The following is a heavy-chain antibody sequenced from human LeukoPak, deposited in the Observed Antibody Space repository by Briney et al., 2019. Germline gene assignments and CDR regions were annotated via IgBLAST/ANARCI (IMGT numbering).Heavy chain of an antibody. D-gene: IGHD2-2*01. CDR1: GYSFTSYW. CDR3: ARRCSSNSCPFEY. V-gene: IGHV5-10-1*01. CDR2: LDPSDSYT. Sequence: GESLKISCKGSGYSFTSYWITWLRQMPGKGLEWMGRLDPSDSYTNYSPSFQGHVTISADKSISTAYLQWSSLKASDTAMYYCARRCSSNSCPFEYWGQGTLVTVSS. J-gene: IGHJ4*02.